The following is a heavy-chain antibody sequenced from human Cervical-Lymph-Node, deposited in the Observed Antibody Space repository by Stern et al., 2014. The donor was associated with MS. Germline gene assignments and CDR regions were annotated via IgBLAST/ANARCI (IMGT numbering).Heavy chain of an antibody. J-gene: IGHJ4*02. CDR2: ISSNGSTI. V-gene: IGHV3-11*01. CDR1: GFTFSDYY. Sequence: VQLVESGGGLVQPGGSLRLSCAASGFTFSDYYMSWIRQAPGKGLEWVSFISSNGSTIYYADSVQVRFTTSRDNAKNSLYLQMNSLRAEDTAVYYCARDSRSWGWCFDYWGQGTLVTVSS. D-gene: IGHD6-19*01. CDR3: ARDSRSWGWCFDY.